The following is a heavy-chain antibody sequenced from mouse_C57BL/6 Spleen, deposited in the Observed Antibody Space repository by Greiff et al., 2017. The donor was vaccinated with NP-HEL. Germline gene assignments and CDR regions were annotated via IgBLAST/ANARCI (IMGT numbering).Heavy chain of an antibody. Sequence: EVQLQQSGPELVKPGASVKISCKASGYSFTDYNMNWVKQSNGKSLEWIGVINPNYGPTSYNQKFKGQATLTVDQSSSTAYMQLKSLTSEDSAVYDCAREELGRPYFDYWGQGTTLTVSS. CDR3: AREELGRPYFDY. J-gene: IGHJ2*01. V-gene: IGHV1-39*01. CDR1: GYSFTDYN. CDR2: INPNYGPT. D-gene: IGHD4-1*01.